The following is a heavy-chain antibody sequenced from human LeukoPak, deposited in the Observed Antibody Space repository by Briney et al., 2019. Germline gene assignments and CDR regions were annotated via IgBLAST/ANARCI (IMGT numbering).Heavy chain of an antibody. D-gene: IGHD6-19*01. Sequence: SETLSLTCTASGGSISSYYWSWIRQPPGKGLEWIGYIYYSGSTNYNPSLKSRVTISVDTSKNQFSLKLSSVTAADTAVYYCARLIGAVAAYFDYWGQGTLVTVSA. CDR1: GGSISSYY. CDR3: ARLIGAVAAYFDY. CDR2: IYYSGST. J-gene: IGHJ4*02. V-gene: IGHV4-59*01.